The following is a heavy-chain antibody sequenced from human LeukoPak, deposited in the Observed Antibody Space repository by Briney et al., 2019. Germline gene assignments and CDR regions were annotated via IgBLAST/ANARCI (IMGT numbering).Heavy chain of an antibody. D-gene: IGHD6-19*01. CDR3: ARARRPVAGSYFDY. J-gene: IGHJ4*02. CDR1: GGSFSGYY. V-gene: IGHV4-34*01. CDR2: INHSGST. Sequence: PSETLSLTCAVYGGSFSGYYWSWIRQPPGKGLEWIGEINHSGSTNYNPSLKSRVTISVDTSKNQFSLKLSSVTAADTAVYYCARARRPVAGSYFDYWGQGTLVTVSS.